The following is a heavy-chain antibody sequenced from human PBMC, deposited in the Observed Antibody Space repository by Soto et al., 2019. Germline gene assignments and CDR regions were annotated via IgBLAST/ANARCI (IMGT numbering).Heavy chain of an antibody. CDR2: IWYDGSNK. CDR3: ARDPTTIQLLPEFDY. J-gene: IGHJ4*02. V-gene: IGHV3-33*01. CDR1: GFTFSSYG. Sequence: QVQLVESGGGVVQPGRSLRLSCAASGFTFSSYGMHWVRQAPGKGLEWVAVIWYDGSNKYYADSVKGRFTISRDNSKNTLYLQMNSLRAEDTAVYYCARDPTTIQLLPEFDYWGQGTLVTVSS. D-gene: IGHD2-2*01.